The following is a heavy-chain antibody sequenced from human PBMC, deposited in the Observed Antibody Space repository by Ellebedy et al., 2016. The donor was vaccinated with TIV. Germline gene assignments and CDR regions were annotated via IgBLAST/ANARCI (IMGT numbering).Heavy chain of an antibody. J-gene: IGHJ5*02. CDR1: GFTFSTYA. CDR3: AREGSPLAAAGLS. V-gene: IGHV3-23*01. D-gene: IGHD6-13*01. Sequence: GGSLRLSCAASGFTFSTYAMSWVRQAPGKGLEWVSAISGSGDSTYYTDSVKGRFTISRDNSKNTLYLQMNSLRADDTAVYYCAREGSPLAAAGLSWGQGTLVTVSS. CDR2: ISGSGDST.